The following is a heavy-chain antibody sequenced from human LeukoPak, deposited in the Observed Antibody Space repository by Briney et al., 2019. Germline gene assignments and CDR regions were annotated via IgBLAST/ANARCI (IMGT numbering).Heavy chain of an antibody. D-gene: IGHD2-8*01. Sequence: NPSQTLSLTCTVSGDSITSGDYYWSWIRQHPRKGLEWIAYIYYSGSTYYNPSLKSRVTMSVDTSKNQFSLKLSSVTAADTAVYYCARNGPRPGDWFDPWGQGTLVTVSS. V-gene: IGHV4-31*03. CDR2: IYYSGST. CDR1: GDSITSGDYY. CDR3: ARNGPRPGDWFDP. J-gene: IGHJ5*02.